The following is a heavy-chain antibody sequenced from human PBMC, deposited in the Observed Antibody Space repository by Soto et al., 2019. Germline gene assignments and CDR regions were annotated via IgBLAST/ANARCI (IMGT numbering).Heavy chain of an antibody. Sequence: GASVKVSWKASGYTFTSYAMHWVRQAPGQRLEWMGWINAGNGNTKYSQKFQGRVTITRDTSASTAYMELSSLRSEDTAAYYCARDRYAYVWGSYRWHYYSYGTDVWGQGTSVTVSS. CDR3: ARDRYAYVWGSYRWHYYSYGTDV. CDR2: INAGNGNT. D-gene: IGHD3-16*02. V-gene: IGHV1-3*01. J-gene: IGHJ6*02. CDR1: GYTFTSYA.